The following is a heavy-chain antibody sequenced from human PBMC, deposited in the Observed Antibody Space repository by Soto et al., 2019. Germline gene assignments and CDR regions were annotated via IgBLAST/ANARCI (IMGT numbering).Heavy chain of an antibody. CDR2: IIPIFGTA. CDR3: ARGSYDFWSGYYNYYYYGMDV. D-gene: IGHD3-3*01. Sequence: QVQLVQSGAEVQKPGSSVKVSCKASGGTFSSYAISWVRQAPGQGLEWMGGIIPIFGTANYAQKFQGRVTITADESTSTAYMELSSLRSKDTAVYYCARGSYDFWSGYYNYYYYGMDVWGQGTTVTVSS. CDR1: GGTFSSYA. V-gene: IGHV1-69*01. J-gene: IGHJ6*02.